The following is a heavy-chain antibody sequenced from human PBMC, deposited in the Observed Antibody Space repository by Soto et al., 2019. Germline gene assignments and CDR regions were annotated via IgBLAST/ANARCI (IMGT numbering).Heavy chain of an antibody. CDR2: INHSGGT. V-gene: IGHV4-34*01. CDR3: ARGVFPRIGYDRLYYYYYYGMDV. J-gene: IGHJ6*02. CDR1: GGSFSGYY. Sequence: QVQLQQWGAGLLKASVTLSLTCAVYGGSFSGYYWSWIRQPPGKGLEWIGEINHSGGTNYNPSLMSRVIRSVDTSKNQLSLKLSSVTAADTAVDYCARGVFPRIGYDRLYYYYYYGMDVWGQGTTVTVSS. D-gene: IGHD5-12*01.